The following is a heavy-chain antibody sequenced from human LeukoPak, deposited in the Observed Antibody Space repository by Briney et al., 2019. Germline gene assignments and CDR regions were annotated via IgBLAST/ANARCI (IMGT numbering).Heavy chain of an antibody. CDR1: GFTFSSYA. V-gene: IGHV3-23*01. CDR2: ISGSGGDT. CDR3: AKAVWFGEFDYYFFGLDV. J-gene: IGHJ6*02. Sequence: PGGSLRLSCAAFGFTFSSYAMGWGRHAPGKGLEWVSAISGSGGDTYYADSVQGRFTFSRDNSKNTLYLQMNSLRPEDTALYYCAKAVWFGEFDYYFFGLDVWGQGTTVTVSS. D-gene: IGHD3-10*01.